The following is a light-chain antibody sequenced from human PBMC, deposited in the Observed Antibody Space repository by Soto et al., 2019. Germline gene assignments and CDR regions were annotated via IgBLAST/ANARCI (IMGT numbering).Light chain of an antibody. CDR1: QSVSSNY. CDR3: QQYSGLTLT. V-gene: IGKV3-20*01. CDR2: GAS. Sequence: EVVLTQSPGTLSLSPGERVTLSCRASQSVSSNYLAWYQHKPGQAPRLLIFGASNRATGIPDRFSGSGSWTDFTLTISGLEPEDFAVYYCQQYSGLTLTFGGGTKLDI. J-gene: IGKJ4*01.